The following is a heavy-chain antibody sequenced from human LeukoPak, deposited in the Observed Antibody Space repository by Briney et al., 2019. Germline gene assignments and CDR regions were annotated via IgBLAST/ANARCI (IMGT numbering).Heavy chain of an antibody. CDR2: ISGSGGST. J-gene: IGHJ4*02. D-gene: IGHD3-22*01. Sequence: GGSLRLSCAASGFTFSSYAMSWVRQAPGKGLEWVSAISGSGGSTYYADSVKGRFTISRDNSKNTLCLQMNSLRAEDTAVYYCAKGTGVYYDSSGYYEPGDYWGQGTLVTVSS. CDR3: AKGTGVYYDSSGYYEPGDY. CDR1: GFTFSSYA. V-gene: IGHV3-23*01.